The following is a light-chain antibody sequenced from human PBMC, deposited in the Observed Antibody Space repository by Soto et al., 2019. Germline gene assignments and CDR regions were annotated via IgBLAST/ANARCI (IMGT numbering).Light chain of an antibody. Sequence: QSVLTQPPSVSGAPGHRVTISCTGSSSNIGAGCDVHWYQQLPGTAPKLLIYGNSNRPSGVPDRFSGSKSGTSASLAITGLQAEDEADYYCQSYDSSLSALFGGGTKLTVL. CDR1: SSNIGAGCD. CDR2: GNS. CDR3: QSYDSSLSAL. J-gene: IGLJ3*02. V-gene: IGLV1-40*01.